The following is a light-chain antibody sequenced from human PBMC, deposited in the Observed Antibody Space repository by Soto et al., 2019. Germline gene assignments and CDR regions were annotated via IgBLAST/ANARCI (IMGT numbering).Light chain of an antibody. V-gene: IGKV1-39*01. Sequence: DIQMTQSPSSLSASVEDRVTITCRASQGVSAYLLWYQQRQGTPPKLLIYAASNLVSGVPLRFSGSGSGTTFTLTISSLQPEDFATYYCQQSYKTPHTFGQGTKLETK. J-gene: IGKJ2*01. CDR1: QGVSAY. CDR2: AAS. CDR3: QQSYKTPHT.